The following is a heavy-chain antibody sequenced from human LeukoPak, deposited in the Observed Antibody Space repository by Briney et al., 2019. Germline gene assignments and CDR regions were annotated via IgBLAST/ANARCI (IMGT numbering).Heavy chain of an antibody. CDR3: AKTVAGYWYFDL. J-gene: IGHJ2*01. CDR2: IYYSGST. D-gene: IGHD6-19*01. Sequence: SETLSLTCTVSGGSISHYFWSWIRQPPGKPLEWIGYIYYSGSTNYNPSLKSRLTISVDTSKDQFSLKLSSVTAADTAVHYCAKTVAGYWYFDLWGRGTLVTVSS. V-gene: IGHV4-59*08. CDR1: GGSISHYF.